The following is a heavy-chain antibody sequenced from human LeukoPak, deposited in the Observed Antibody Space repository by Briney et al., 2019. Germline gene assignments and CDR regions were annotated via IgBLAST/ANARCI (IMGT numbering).Heavy chain of an antibody. Sequence: SETLSLTCAVYGGSFSGYYWSWIRQPPGKGLEWIGEINHSGSTNYNPSLKSRVTISVDTSKNQFSLKLSSVTAADTAVYYCARGSGSYDYWGQGTLVTVPS. CDR1: GGSFSGYY. CDR2: INHSGST. J-gene: IGHJ4*02. D-gene: IGHD1-26*01. CDR3: ARGSGSYDY. V-gene: IGHV4-34*01.